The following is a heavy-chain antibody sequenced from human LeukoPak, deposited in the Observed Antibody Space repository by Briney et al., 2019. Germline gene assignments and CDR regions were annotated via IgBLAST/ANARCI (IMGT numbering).Heavy chain of an antibody. D-gene: IGHD3-10*01. CDR2: INPNNGGT. CDR3: ARSRIAMVRGVISSPGIDY. J-gene: IGHJ4*02. Sequence: ASVKVSCKASGYTFTGYYMHWVRQAPGQGLEWMGWINPNNGGTTYAQKLRGRVTMTRDTSVTTAYMELSRLTSDDTAVYYCARSRIAMVRGVISSPGIDYWGQGTLVTVSS. V-gene: IGHV1-2*02. CDR1: GYTFTGYY.